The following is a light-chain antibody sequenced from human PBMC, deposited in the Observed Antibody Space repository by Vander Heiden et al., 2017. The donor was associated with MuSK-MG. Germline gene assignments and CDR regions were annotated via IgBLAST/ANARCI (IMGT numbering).Light chain of an antibody. CDR3: PQYSIYPPT. Sequence: IQMTQSPSSLSASVGARVTTTCRASQHITNSLAWFQQKPGKAPKSHIYAASSLRSGVPSSFTSSGSGTHFTLNITSLQPEDFATYYCPQYSIYPPTFGHGSPL. J-gene: IGKJ2*01. CDR2: AAS. CDR1: QHITNS. V-gene: IGKV1-16*01.